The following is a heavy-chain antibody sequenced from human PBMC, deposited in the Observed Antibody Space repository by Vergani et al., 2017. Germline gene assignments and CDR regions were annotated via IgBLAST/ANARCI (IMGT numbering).Heavy chain of an antibody. V-gene: IGHV4-59*01. CDR3: ARTANYDYGMDV. J-gene: IGHJ6*02. Sequence: QVRLQESGPGLVKPSETLSLTFRVSGGSMSGYYWSWIRQPPGKDLEWIGYMYHSGSTNYNPSLGTRVTISGDTSKNQFSLKLSSVTAADTAVYYCARTANYDYGMDVWGQGTTVTVSS. CDR1: GGSMSGYY. CDR2: MYHSGST.